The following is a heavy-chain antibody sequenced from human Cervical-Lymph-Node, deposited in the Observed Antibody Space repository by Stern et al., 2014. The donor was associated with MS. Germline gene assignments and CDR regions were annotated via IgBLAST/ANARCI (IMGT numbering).Heavy chain of an antibody. V-gene: IGHV1-18*01. CDR3: ARDKMHAFDY. Sequence: QVQLLQPGTEVKKPGASVLVSCKASGYTFTTYGITWVRQAPGQGLEWMGWISADRGNTKYATKFQDSVTMTRDTTTGTAYMEVRSLRSEDTAVYYCARDKMHAFDYWGQGTQVTVPS. CDR1: GYTFTTYG. CDR2: ISADRGNT. D-gene: IGHD2-8*01. J-gene: IGHJ4*02.